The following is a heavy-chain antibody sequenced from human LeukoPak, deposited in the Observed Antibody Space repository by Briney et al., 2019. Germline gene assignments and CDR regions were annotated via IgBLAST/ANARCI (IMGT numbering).Heavy chain of an antibody. D-gene: IGHD4-17*01. CDR2: INPNSGGT. V-gene: IGHV1-2*02. CDR1: GYTFTGYY. J-gene: IGHJ4*02. CDR3: ARPGAHDYGDFDY. Sequence: ASVKVSCKASGYTFTGYYMHWVRQAPGQGLEWMGWINPNSGGTNYAQKFQGRVTMTRDTSISTAYMELSRLRSDDTAVHYCARPGAHDYGDFDYWGQGTLVTVSS.